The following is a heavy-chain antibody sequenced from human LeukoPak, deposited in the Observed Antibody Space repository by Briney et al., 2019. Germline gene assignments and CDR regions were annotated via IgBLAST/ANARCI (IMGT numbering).Heavy chain of an antibody. V-gene: IGHV3-21*01. CDR2: ISSSSSYI. D-gene: IGHD2-15*01. CDR3: ARACSGKYYFIDYMDV. J-gene: IGHJ6*03. CDR1: GFTFSSYS. Sequence: GGSLRLSCTASGFTFSSYSMNWVRQAPGKGLEWVSSISSSSSYIYYADSVKGRFTISRDNAKKSVILEMNSLRAEDTAVYYCARACSGKYYFIDYMDVWGKGTTVTVSS.